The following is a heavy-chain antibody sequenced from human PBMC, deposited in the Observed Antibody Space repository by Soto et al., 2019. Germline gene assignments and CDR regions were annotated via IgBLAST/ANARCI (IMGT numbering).Heavy chain of an antibody. J-gene: IGHJ4*02. V-gene: IGHV3-30*18. CDR2: ISYDGSNK. CDR1: GFTFSSYG. CDR3: AKVPGYYDSSGYSIY. D-gene: IGHD3-22*01. Sequence: GGSLRLSCAASGFTFSSYGMHWVRQAPGKGLEWVAVISYDGSNKYYADSVKGRFTISRDNSKNTLYLQMNSLRAEDTAVYYCAKVPGYYDSSGYSIYWGQGTLVTVSS.